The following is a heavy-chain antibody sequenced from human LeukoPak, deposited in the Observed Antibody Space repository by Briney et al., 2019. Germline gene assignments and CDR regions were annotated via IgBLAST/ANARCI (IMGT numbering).Heavy chain of an antibody. CDR3: ARDRGSSSLVDY. CDR2: ISSSSSYI. CDR1: DFTFSSYS. D-gene: IGHD6-6*01. J-gene: IGHJ4*02. V-gene: IGHV3-21*01. Sequence: GALVLSCAASDFTFSSYSMSWVRQAPGKGLEWVSSISSSSSYIYYAASVKGRFTISRDNAKNSLYLQMNSLRAEDTAVYYCARDRGSSSLVDYWGQGTLVTVSS.